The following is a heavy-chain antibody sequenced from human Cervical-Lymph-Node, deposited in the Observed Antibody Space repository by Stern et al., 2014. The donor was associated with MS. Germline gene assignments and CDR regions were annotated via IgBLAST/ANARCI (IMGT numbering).Heavy chain of an antibody. CDR3: ASPNDYSNYVPFDS. V-gene: IGHV3-23*04. Sequence: VQLVQSGGGLVQPGGSLRLSCAASGFTFSSYSMSWVRQAPGKGLEWVSAISGSSGDTYCADSVKGRFTISRDNSKNTLYLQMNSLRVEDTALYYCASPNDYSNYVPFDSWGQGTLVTVSS. D-gene: IGHD4-11*01. CDR1: GFTFSSYS. J-gene: IGHJ4*02. CDR2: ISGSSGDT.